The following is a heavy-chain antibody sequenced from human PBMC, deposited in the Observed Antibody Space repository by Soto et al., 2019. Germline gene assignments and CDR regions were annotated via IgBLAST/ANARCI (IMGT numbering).Heavy chain of an antibody. D-gene: IGHD2-21*02. CDR3: ARDVVATCMDV. J-gene: IGHJ6*02. CDR2: IFYSGST. CDR1: GGSISSSNYY. V-gene: IGHV4-39*02. Sequence: QLLLQESGPGLVKPSETLSLTCTVSGGSISSSNYYWGWIRQPPGKGLEWIGSIFYSGSTYYNPPLKSRVTISVDTSKNQFSLKLRSVTAADTAVFYCARDVVATCMDVWGQGTTVTVSS.